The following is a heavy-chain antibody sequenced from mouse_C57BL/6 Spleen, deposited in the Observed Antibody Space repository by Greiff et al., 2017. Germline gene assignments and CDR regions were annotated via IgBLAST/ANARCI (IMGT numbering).Heavy chain of an antibody. CDR2: IYPGAGDT. CDR3: ARSRIYYGNSNAMDY. D-gene: IGHD2-1*01. V-gene: IGHV1-80*01. J-gene: IGHJ4*01. CDR1: GYAFSSYW. Sequence: QVQLQQSGAELVKPGASVKISCKASGYAFSSYWMNWVKQRPGQCLEWIGQIYPGAGDTNYNGTFKGKATLTADKSSSTAYMQRSRLTSEDSAVYFGARSRIYYGNSNAMDYWGQGTSVTVSS.